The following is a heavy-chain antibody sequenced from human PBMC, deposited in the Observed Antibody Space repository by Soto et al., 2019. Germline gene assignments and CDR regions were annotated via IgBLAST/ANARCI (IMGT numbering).Heavy chain of an antibody. D-gene: IGHD4-17*01. CDR2: INSSGGST. V-gene: IGHV3-23*01. Sequence: EVQLLESGGGLVQPGGSLRLSCAASGFTFSKYAMNWVRQAPGKGLEWVSTINSSGGSTSYADSVKGRFTISRDNSENTLYLQMNSLRAEDTAVYYFAKLTSGDPVHYSGQGNLVTVSS. J-gene: IGHJ4*02. CDR1: GFTFSKYA. CDR3: AKLTSGDPVHY.